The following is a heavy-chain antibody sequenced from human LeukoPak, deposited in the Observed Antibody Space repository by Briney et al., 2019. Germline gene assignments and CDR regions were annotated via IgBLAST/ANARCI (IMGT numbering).Heavy chain of an antibody. V-gene: IGHV1-69*06. D-gene: IGHD7-27*01. J-gene: IGHJ3*02. Sequence: SVKVSCKASGGTFSSYAISWVRQAPGQGLEWMGGIIPIFGTANYAQKFQGGVTITADKSTSTAYMELSSLRSEDTAVYYCAREGGGARVKTGVTGHIQTDAFDIWGQGTMVTVSS. CDR2: IIPIFGTA. CDR3: AREGGGARVKTGVTGHIQTDAFDI. CDR1: GGTFSSYA.